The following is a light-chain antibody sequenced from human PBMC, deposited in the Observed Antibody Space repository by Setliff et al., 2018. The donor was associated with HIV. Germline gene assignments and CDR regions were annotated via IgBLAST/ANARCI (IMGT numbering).Light chain of an antibody. CDR1: QTVSDISDNQHC. CDR3: HQYYSLPHG. Sequence: DIVLTQSPVSLAVSLGERATINCKSSQTVSDISDNQHCLAWYQQKAGQPPKLLISWASTRESGVPDRFSGSGSGTDFTLTISSLQAEDVAIYYCHQYYSLPHGFGQGTKVDIK. CDR2: WAS. J-gene: IGKJ2*03. V-gene: IGKV4-1*01.